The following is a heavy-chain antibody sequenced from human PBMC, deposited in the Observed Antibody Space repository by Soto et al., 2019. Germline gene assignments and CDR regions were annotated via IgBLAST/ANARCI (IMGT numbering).Heavy chain of an antibody. J-gene: IGHJ5*02. V-gene: IGHV4-30-2*03. CDR3: ATDNSGSYPPGAWFDP. D-gene: IGHD1-26*01. CDR1: GGSISSGCYS. Sequence: PSETLSLTCAVSGGSISSGCYSWSWIRQPPGKGLEWIGSIYYSGSTYYNPSLKSRVTISVDTSKNQFSLKLSSVTAADTAVYYCATDNSGSYPPGAWFDPWGQGTLVTVSS. CDR2: IYYSGST.